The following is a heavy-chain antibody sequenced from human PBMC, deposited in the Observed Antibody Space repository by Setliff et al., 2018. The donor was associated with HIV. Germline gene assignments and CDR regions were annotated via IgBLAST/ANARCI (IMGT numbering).Heavy chain of an antibody. CDR2: ISWNSGNI. V-gene: IGHV3-9*01. Sequence: SLRLSCAASGFIFDDYAMHWVRQPPGKGLEWVSGISWNSGNIVYADSVKGRFTISRDNAKNSLYLQMNSLRAEDTAVYYCARDRGLRGMLLSSKELGFYCMDVWGKGTTVTVSS. D-gene: IGHD1-26*01. CDR3: ARDRGLRGMLLSSKELGFYCMDV. CDR1: GFIFDDYA. J-gene: IGHJ6*03.